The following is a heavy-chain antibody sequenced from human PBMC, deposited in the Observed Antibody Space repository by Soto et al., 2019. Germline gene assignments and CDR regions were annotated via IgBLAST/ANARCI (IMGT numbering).Heavy chain of an antibody. CDR2: ISSSSSTK. D-gene: IGHD6-13*01. Sequence: GGSLRLSCAASGFTFSSYSMNWVRQALGKELEWVSYISSSSSTKYYADSVKGRFTTSRGNAKNSLYLQMNSLRAEDTAVYYCWRVLGSGGYPEYFQHWAQRTLDIGSS. CDR3: WRVLGSGGYPEYFQH. V-gene: IGHV3-48*01. J-gene: IGHJ1*01. CDR1: GFTFSSYS.